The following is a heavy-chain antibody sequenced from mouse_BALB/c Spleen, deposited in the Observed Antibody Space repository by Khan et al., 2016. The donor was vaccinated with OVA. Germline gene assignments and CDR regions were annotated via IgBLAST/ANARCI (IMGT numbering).Heavy chain of an antibody. CDR2: INPSNGYT. D-gene: IGHD2-14*01. V-gene: IGHV1-4*01. CDR1: GYTFTSYT. Sequence: QVQLKQSGAELARPGASVKMSCKASGYTFTSYTIHWIKKRPGQGLEWIGYINPSNGYTNYNQKFKDKATLTTDKSSTPASLQLSSLTSDDSAVYNCVRDGAYHRNDGWFAYWGQGTLVTVSA. CDR3: VRDGAYHRNDGWFAY. J-gene: IGHJ3*01.